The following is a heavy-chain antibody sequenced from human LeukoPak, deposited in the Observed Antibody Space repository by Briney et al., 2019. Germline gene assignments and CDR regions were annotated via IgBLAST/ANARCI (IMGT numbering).Heavy chain of an antibody. CDR3: ASGLCDGDCYLDY. D-gene: IGHD2-21*02. CDR2: IRSDGSAI. J-gene: IGHJ4*02. Sequence: PGGSLRLSCATSGFAFSNNYMSWIRQAPGKGLEWVAYIRSDGSAIYYADSVKGRFTISRDNAKSSLYLQMNSLRVEDTALYYCASGLCDGDCYLDYWGQGTLVTVSS. CDR1: GFAFSNNY. V-gene: IGHV3-11*01.